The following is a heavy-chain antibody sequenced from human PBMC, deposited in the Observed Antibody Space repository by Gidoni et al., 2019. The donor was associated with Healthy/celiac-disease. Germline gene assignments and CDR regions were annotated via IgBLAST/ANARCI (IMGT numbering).Heavy chain of an antibody. CDR2: ISYDGSNK. CDR1: GFTFSSYG. CDR3: AKDGWDSSSRYIDY. J-gene: IGHJ4*02. Sequence: QVQLVESGGGVVQPGRSLRLSCAASGFTFSSYGMHWVRQAPGKGLEWVAVISYDGSNKYYADSVKGRFTISRDNSKNTLYLQMNSLRAEDTAVYYCAKDGWDSSSRYIDYWGQGTLVTVSS. D-gene: IGHD6-13*01. V-gene: IGHV3-30*18.